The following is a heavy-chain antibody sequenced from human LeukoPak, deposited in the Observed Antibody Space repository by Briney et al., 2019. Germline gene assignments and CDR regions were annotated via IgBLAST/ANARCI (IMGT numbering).Heavy chain of an antibody. CDR1: GFTFSKYG. V-gene: IGHV3-30*02. Sequence: GGSLRLSCAAPGFTFSKYGMHWVRQAPGKGLEWVAFIRYDGSNKYYADSVKGRFTISRDNSKNTLYLQMNSLRAEDTAVYYCAKDRQCSSTSCYGGLFDPWGQGTLVTVSS. CDR2: IRYDGSNK. J-gene: IGHJ5*02. D-gene: IGHD2-2*01. CDR3: AKDRQCSSTSCYGGLFDP.